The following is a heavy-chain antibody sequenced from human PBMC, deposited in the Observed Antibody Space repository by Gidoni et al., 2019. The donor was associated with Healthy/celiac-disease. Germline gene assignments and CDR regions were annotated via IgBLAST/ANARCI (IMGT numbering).Heavy chain of an antibody. J-gene: IGHJ4*02. CDR1: GSTFSRYA. D-gene: IGHD3-10*01. V-gene: IGHV3-30-3*01. CDR3: AREGGSYGSGSYSGY. CDR2: ISYDGSNK. Sequence: QVQLVESGGGVVQPGRSLRLSCASSGSTFSRYAMHWVRQAPGKGLEWVAVISYDGSNKYYADSVKGRFTISRDNSKNTLYLQMNSLRAEDTAVYYCAREGGSYGSGSYSGYWGQGTLVTVSS.